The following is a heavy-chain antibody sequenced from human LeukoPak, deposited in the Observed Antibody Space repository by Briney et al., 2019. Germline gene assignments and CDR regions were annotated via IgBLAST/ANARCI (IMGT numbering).Heavy chain of an antibody. CDR3: ARIYCSSTSCYYGAFDI. V-gene: IGHV4-59*01. CDR2: IYYSGST. Sequence: PSETLSFTCTISGGSISSYYWSWIRQSAGKGLEWIGYIYYSGSTNYNPSLKSRVTISVDTSKNQFSLKLSSVTAADTAVYYCARIYCSSTSCYYGAFDIWGQGTMVTVSS. D-gene: IGHD2-2*01. J-gene: IGHJ3*02. CDR1: GGSISSYY.